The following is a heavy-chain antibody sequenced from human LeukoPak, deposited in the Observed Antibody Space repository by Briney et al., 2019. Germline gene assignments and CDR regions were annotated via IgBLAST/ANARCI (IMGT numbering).Heavy chain of an antibody. J-gene: IGHJ5*02. CDR1: GGSISSSSYY. V-gene: IGHV4-39*02. Sequence: SETLSLTCTVSGGSISSSSYYWGWIRQPPGKGLEWIGEINHSGSTKYNPSLKSRVSISVDTSKNHFSLRLSSVTAADTAVYYCTSPWFDPWGQGTVVTVSS. CDR2: INHSGST. CDR3: TSPWFDP.